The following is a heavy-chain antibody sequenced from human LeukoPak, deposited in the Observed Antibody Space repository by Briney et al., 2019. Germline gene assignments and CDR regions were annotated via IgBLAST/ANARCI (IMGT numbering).Heavy chain of an antibody. V-gene: IGHV1-69*05. CDR3: ARDPVYGDYGVEYFQH. Sequence: ASVKVSCKASGCTFSSYPISWVRQAPGQGLEWMGGIIPIFGTANYAQKFQGRVTITTDETTSTAYMELSSLRAEDTAVYYCARDPVYGDYGVEYFQHWGQGTLVTVSS. CDR2: IIPIFGTA. J-gene: IGHJ1*01. CDR1: GCTFSSYP. D-gene: IGHD4-17*01.